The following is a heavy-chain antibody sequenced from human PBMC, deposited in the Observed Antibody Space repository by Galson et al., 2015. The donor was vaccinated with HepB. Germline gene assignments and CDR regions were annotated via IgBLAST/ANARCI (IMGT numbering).Heavy chain of an antibody. CDR1: GFTFSDYE. V-gene: IGHV3-23*01. CDR3: AKDTVQYGDYGWLDP. J-gene: IGHJ5*02. D-gene: IGHD4-17*01. Sequence: SLRLSCAASGFTFSDYEMHWVRQAPGKGLEWVSSISSSGGSIYYADSVQGRFTISRHNPKTTMYLQMNNLRAEDTAMYYCAKDTVQYGDYGWLDPWGQGTLVTVSS. CDR2: ISSSGGSI.